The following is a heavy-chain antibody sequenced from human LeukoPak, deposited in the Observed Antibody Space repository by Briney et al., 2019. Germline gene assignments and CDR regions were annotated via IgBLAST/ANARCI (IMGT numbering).Heavy chain of an antibody. J-gene: IGHJ4*02. CDR1: GGSISSYY. V-gene: IGHV4-59*01. D-gene: IGHD6-13*01. Sequence: SETLSLTCTVSGGSISSYYWSWIRQPPGKGLEWIGYIYYSGSTNYNPSLKSRVTISVDTSKNQFSLKLSSVTAADTAVYYCARGQYGSSWYDYWGQGSLVTVSS. CDR3: ARGQYGSSWYDY. CDR2: IYYSGST.